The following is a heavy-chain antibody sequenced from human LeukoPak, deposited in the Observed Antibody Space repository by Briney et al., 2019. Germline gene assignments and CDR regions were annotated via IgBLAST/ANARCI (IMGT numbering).Heavy chain of an antibody. D-gene: IGHD6-13*01. CDR3: TSRGPTAAAPDY. CDR2: IRSKANSYAT. V-gene: IGHV3-73*01. Sequence: GGSLKLSCAASGFTFSGSAMHWVRQASGKGLEWVGRIRSKANSYATAYAASVKGRFTISRDDSKNTAYLQMNSLKTGDTAVYFCTSRGPTAAAPDYWGQGTLVTVSS. J-gene: IGHJ4*02. CDR1: GFTFSGSA.